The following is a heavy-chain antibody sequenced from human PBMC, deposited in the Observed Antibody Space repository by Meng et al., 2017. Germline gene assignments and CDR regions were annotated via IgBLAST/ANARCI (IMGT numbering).Heavy chain of an antibody. J-gene: IGHJ4*02. D-gene: IGHD2-2*01. CDR2: IYYSGST. CDR1: GGSISSYY. V-gene: IGHV4-59*01. CDR3: ARGGGKYCSSTSCYWVYFDY. Sequence: SETLSLTCTVSGGSISSYYWSWIRQPPGKGLEWMGYIYYSGSTNYNPSLKSRVTISVDTSKNQFSLKLSSVTAADTAVYYCARGGGKYCSSTSCYWVYFDYWGQGTLVTVSS.